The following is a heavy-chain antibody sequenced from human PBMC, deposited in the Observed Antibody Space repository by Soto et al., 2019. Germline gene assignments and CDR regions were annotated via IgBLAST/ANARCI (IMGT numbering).Heavy chain of an antibody. Sequence: PSETLSLTCTVSCGSISSSSYYWGWIRQPPGKGLEWIGSIYYSGSTYYNPSLKSRVTISVDTSKNQFSLKLSSVTAADTAVYYCAREGGPWEGYSYENYYYYYGMDVWGQGTTVTVSS. J-gene: IGHJ6*02. CDR3: AREGGPWEGYSYENYYYYYGMDV. V-gene: IGHV4-39*02. CDR2: IYYSGST. CDR1: CGSISSSSYY. D-gene: IGHD5-18*01.